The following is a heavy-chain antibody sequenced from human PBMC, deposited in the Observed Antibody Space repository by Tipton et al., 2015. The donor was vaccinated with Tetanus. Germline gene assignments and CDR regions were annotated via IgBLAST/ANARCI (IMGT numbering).Heavy chain of an antibody. CDR3: VREDIVLRIYAVMDL. D-gene: IGHD2-15*01. Sequence: SGFTFSNYGMHWVRQAPGKGLEWVAVIWHDGSNKYYVDSVKGRFTISRDNSKNTLYLQLNSLRAEDTAVYYCVREDIVLRIYAVMDLWGQGTLVTVSS. J-gene: IGHJ5*02. CDR2: IWHDGSNK. CDR1: GFTFSNYG. V-gene: IGHV3-33*01.